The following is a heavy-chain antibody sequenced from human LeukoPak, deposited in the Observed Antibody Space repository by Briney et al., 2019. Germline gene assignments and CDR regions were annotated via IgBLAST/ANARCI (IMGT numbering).Heavy chain of an antibody. D-gene: IGHD2-15*01. CDR2: IFYSGRT. Sequence: SETLSLTCTVSGGSISSDHWNWIRQPPGKGLEWIGCIFYSGRTYYNPSLKSRVTISVDTSKNQFSLKLSSVTAADTAVYYCARGGKAAVRFDLWGRGTLVTVSS. CDR3: ARGGKAAVRFDL. J-gene: IGHJ2*01. V-gene: IGHV4-59*08. CDR1: GGSISSDH.